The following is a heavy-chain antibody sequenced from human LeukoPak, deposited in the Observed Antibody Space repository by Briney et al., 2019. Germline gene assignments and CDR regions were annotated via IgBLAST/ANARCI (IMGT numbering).Heavy chain of an antibody. J-gene: IGHJ4*02. CDR3: VRAAYFYNNSGYRHFDY. CDR2: LNWNGGST. Sequence: PGGSLRLSCAASGFTFDDYGMSWVRQVPGKGLEGVSGLNWNGGSTFYADSVKGRFIISRDNAENSLYMEVNSQRAEDTALYYCVRAAYFYNNSGYRHFDYWGQGILVTVSS. V-gene: IGHV3-20*04. CDR1: GFTFDDYG. D-gene: IGHD3-22*01.